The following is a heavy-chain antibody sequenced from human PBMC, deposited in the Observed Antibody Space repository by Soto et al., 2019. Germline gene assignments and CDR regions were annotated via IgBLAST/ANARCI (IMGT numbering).Heavy chain of an antibody. CDR2: INPKSGGP. Sequence: ASVKVSCKTSGYTFTDYYMHWVRQAPGQGFEWVGGINPKSGGPKYVPKFQGRVTVTRDTSTSTAYMELNRLTSDDTAVYYCASEDCRNTNCLKGFDYWGQGTLVTVSS. CDR1: GYTFTDYY. V-gene: IGHV1-2*02. J-gene: IGHJ4*02. CDR3: ASEDCRNTNCLKGFDY. D-gene: IGHD2-15*01.